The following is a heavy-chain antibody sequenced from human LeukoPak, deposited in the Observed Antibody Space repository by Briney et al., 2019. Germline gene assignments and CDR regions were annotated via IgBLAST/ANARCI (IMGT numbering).Heavy chain of an antibody. CDR2: IIPMLGKT. V-gene: IGHV1-18*01. J-gene: IGHJ6*03. CDR3: ARVDYSNYFGYYYYYMDV. CDR1: GGTFDNYV. Sequence: ASVKVSCKASGGTFDNYVVNWVREAPGLGLEWMGRIIPMLGKTNSAQKLQGRVTMTTDTSTSTAYMELRSLRSDDTAVYYCARVDYSNYFGYYYYYMDVWGKGTTVTVSS. D-gene: IGHD4-11*01.